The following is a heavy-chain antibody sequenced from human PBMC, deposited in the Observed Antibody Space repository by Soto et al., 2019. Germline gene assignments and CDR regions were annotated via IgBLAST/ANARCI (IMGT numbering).Heavy chain of an antibody. J-gene: IGHJ3*02. CDR1: RYTLTELS. Sequence: GASVKVSCKVSRYTLTELSMHWVRQAPGKGLEWMGGFDPEDGETIYAQKFQGRVTMTRDTSTSTVYMELSSLRSEDTAVYYCASLDYYGSGSYHDAFDIWGQGTMVTVSS. D-gene: IGHD3-10*01. CDR2: FDPEDGET. V-gene: IGHV1-24*01. CDR3: ASLDYYGSGSYHDAFDI.